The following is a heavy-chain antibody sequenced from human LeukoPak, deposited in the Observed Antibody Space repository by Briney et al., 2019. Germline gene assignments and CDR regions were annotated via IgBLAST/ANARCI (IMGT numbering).Heavy chain of an antibody. D-gene: IGHD1/OR15-1a*01. J-gene: IGHJ6*03. CDR1: GFTFSSYW. Sequence: GGSLRLSCAASGFTFSSYWMHWDRQAPGKGLVWVSRIRTDGTITTYADSVKGRFSISRDNAKNTLYLQVNSLRVEDTAVYYCAREGTGSYMDVWGKGTTVTVSS. CDR3: AREGTGSYMDV. CDR2: IRTDGTIT. V-gene: IGHV3-74*01.